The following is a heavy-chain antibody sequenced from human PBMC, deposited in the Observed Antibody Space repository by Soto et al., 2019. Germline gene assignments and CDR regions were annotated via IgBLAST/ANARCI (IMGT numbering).Heavy chain of an antibody. J-gene: IGHJ4*02. CDR2: ISHDGTKK. Sequence: QVKLVESGGGVVQPGRSLRLSCEASGFTFSGYGMYWVRQAPGKGLEWVAVISHDGTKKYYADSVMGRFTMSRDNPRNTVYPQMDSLRVEDTALYYCAKVGGGRHTRPYEECRLPPDHWGQGTLVTVSP. D-gene: IGHD3-10*01. CDR1: GFTFSGYG. CDR3: AKVGGGRHTRPYEECRLPPDH. V-gene: IGHV3-30*18.